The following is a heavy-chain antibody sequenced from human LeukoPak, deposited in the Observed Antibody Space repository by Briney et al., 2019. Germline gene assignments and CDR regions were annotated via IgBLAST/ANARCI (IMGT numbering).Heavy chain of an antibody. D-gene: IGHD6-13*01. CDR1: GGSISSSNW. J-gene: IGHJ4*02. CDR3: ARERAAAGTRLDY. CDR2: IYHNGST. Sequence: SETLSLTCAVSGGSISSSNWWSWVRQPPGKGLEWIGEIYHNGSTNYNPSLKSRVTISVDKSKNQFSLKLSSVTAADTAVYYCARERAAAGTRLDYWGQGTLVTVSS. V-gene: IGHV4-4*02.